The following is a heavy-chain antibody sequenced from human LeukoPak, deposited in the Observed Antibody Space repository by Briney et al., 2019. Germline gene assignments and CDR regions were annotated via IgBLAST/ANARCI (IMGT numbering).Heavy chain of an antibody. Sequence: ASVKVSCKTSGHTFTNYGISWVRQAPGQGLEWMGWISTYNGNTKYVQKVQGRVSMTTDTSTSTAYMELRSLRSDDTAVYYCARGSIVGATFDYFDYWGQGTLVTVSS. V-gene: IGHV1-18*01. CDR3: ARGSIVGATFDYFDY. J-gene: IGHJ4*02. CDR1: GHTFTNYG. D-gene: IGHD1-26*01. CDR2: ISTYNGNT.